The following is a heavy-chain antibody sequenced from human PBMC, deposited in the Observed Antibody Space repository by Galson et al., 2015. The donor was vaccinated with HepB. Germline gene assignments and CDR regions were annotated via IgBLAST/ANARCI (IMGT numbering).Heavy chain of an antibody. CDR3: ARSMVRGPNYYYYGMDV. D-gene: IGHD3-10*01. CDR1: GFTFSSYW. CDR2: IKQDGSEK. V-gene: IGHV3-7*03. Sequence: SLRLSCAASGFTFSSYWMSWVRQAPGKGLEWVANIKQDGSEKYYVDSVKGRFTISRVNAKNSLYLQMNSLRAEDTAVYYCARSMVRGPNYYYYGMDVWGQGATVHVYS. J-gene: IGHJ6*02.